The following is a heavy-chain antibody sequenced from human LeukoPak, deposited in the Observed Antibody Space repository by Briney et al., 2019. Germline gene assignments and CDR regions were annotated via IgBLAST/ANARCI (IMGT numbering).Heavy chain of an antibody. D-gene: IGHD5-24*01. CDR2: VYYSGSTT. CDR1: GGSISSYY. V-gene: IGHV4-59*08. CDR3: ARNWGYNYGYGSFDS. Sequence: SETLSLTCTVSGGSISSYYWSWVRQPPGKGLEWMAYVYYSGSTTNYNPSLKSRLTISVDTSKRQFSLKLSSVTAADTAVYYCARNWGYNYGYGSFDSWGQGILVTVSS. J-gene: IGHJ4*02.